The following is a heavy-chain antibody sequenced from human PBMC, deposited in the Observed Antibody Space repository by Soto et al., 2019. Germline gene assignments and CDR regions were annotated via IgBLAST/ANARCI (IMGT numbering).Heavy chain of an antibody. V-gene: IGHV1-69*01. J-gene: IGHJ4*02. D-gene: IGHD3-22*01. CDR2: VVPIFDTT. Sequence: QVQLVQSGAEVKTPGSSVKVSCKASGDTFSAYGLSWVRQAPGQGLEWVGGVVPIFDTTNYGQKFRDRVTITTDELTSTVYMELSSLRSDDTAVYYCARIAYHDSGSYFFDYWAPGTLVTVSS. CDR1: GDTFSAYG. CDR3: ARIAYHDSGSYFFDY.